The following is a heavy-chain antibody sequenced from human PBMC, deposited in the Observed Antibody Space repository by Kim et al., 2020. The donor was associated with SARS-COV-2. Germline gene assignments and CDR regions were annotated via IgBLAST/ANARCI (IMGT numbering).Heavy chain of an antibody. J-gene: IGHJ6*02. V-gene: IGHV3-15*01. D-gene: IGHD3-10*01. Sequence: GRFTISRDDSTNTLYLQMNSLKTEDTAVYYCTTGSYYGSGMPPYYYGMDVWGQGTTVTVSS. CDR3: TTGSYYGSGMPPYYYGMDV.